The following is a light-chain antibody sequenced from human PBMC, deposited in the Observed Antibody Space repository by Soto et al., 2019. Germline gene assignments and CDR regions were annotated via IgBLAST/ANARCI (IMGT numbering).Light chain of an antibody. J-gene: IGKJ1*01. Sequence: EIVLTHSPATLSLSPGERGTLSCRDSQRVSSYLAWYQQKPDQAPKLLIYDASNRATGIPARFSGSGSGTGFTLTISSIVPEEFAVGNGPKRSTGPATFGQGTKVEIK. CDR2: DAS. V-gene: IGKV3-11*01. CDR1: QRVSSY. CDR3: PKRSTGPAT.